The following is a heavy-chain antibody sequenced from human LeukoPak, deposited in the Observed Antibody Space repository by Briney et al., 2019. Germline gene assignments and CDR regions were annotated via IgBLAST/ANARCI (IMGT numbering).Heavy chain of an antibody. Sequence: GGSLRLSCAASGFTFSSYSMNWVRQAPGKGLEWVSYISSSSSTIYYADSVKGRFTISRDNAKNSLYLQMNSLRAEDTAVYYCARVMSGYFFDYWGQGTLVTVSS. D-gene: IGHD2-21*01. V-gene: IGHV3-48*01. CDR1: GFTFSSYS. J-gene: IGHJ4*02. CDR3: ARVMSGYFFDY. CDR2: ISSSSSTI.